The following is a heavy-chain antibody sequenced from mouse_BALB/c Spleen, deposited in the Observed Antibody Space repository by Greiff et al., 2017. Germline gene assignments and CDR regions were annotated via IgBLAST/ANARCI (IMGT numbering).Heavy chain of an antibody. V-gene: IGHV1-31*01. CDR3: AREWGDSSGYVLYY. CDR1: GYSFTGYY. Sequence: VQLQQSGPELVKPGASVKISCKASGYSFTGYYMHWVKQSHVKSLEWIGRINPYNGATSYNQNFKDKASLTVDKSSSTAYMELHSLTSEDSAVYYCAREWGDSSGYVLYYWGQGTTLTVSS. CDR2: INPYNGAT. J-gene: IGHJ2*01. D-gene: IGHD3-2*01.